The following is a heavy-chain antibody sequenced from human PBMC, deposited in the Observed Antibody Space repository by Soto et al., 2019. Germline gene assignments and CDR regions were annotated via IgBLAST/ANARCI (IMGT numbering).Heavy chain of an antibody. D-gene: IGHD5-12*01. CDR3: TKEKSVMYSGYDAFDV. Sequence: QSVGSLRLSCAASGFTFSNYEMDWVRQAPGKGLEWVAYISSSGIIVYADSVKGRFTISRDNADKSLYLQMNSLRAEDTAVYYCTKEKSVMYSGYDAFDVWGRGTMVTVSS. J-gene: IGHJ3*01. CDR2: ISSSGII. V-gene: IGHV3-48*03. CDR1: GFTFSNYE.